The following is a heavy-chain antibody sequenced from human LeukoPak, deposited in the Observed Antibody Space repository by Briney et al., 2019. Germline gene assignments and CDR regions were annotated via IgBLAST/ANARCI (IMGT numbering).Heavy chain of an antibody. V-gene: IGHV3-21*01. CDR1: GFTFSSYS. CDR2: ISSSRSYI. J-gene: IGHJ4*02. D-gene: IGHD6-6*01. Sequence: PGGSLRLSCAASGFTFSSYSMNWVRQAPGKGLEWVSSISSSRSYIYYADSVKGRFTISRDNAKDSLYLQMNSLRAEDTAVYYCASNEARVGWGQGTLVTVSS. CDR3: ASNEARVG.